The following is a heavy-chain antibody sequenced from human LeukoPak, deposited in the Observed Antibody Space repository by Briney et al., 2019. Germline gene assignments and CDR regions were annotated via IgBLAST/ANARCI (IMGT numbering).Heavy chain of an antibody. CDR1: GFTFSSYA. J-gene: IGHJ4*02. V-gene: IGHV3-23*01. CDR2: ISGSGGST. Sequence: GGSLRLSCAASGFTFSSYAMSWVRQAPGKGLEGVSAISGSGGSTYFADPVKGRFTISRDNSKNTLYLQMTSLRAEDTAVYYCAKDRIVATITSGYFDYRGQGTLVTVSS. D-gene: IGHD5-12*01. CDR3: AKDRIVATITSGYFDY.